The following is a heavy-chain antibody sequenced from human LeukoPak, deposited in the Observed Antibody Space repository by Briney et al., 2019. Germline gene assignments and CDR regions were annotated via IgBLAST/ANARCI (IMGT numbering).Heavy chain of an antibody. J-gene: IGHJ4*02. Sequence: GGSLRLSCAASGFTFSSYGMHWVRQAPGKGLEWVAVIRYDGSNKYYADSVKGRFTISRDNSKNTLHLQMNSLRAEDTAVYYCASGSSSWYGDYFDYWGQGTLVTVSS. CDR3: ASGSSSWYGDYFDY. V-gene: IGHV3-33*01. CDR1: GFTFSSYG. CDR2: IRYDGSNK. D-gene: IGHD6-13*01.